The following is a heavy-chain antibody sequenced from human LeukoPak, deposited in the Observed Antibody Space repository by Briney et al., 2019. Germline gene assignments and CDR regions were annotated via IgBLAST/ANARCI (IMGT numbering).Heavy chain of an antibody. V-gene: IGHV1-2*02. CDR2: INPNSGGT. CDR1: GYTFTGYY. D-gene: IGHD5-18*01. Sequence: ASVKVSCKASGYTFTGYYMHWVRQAPGQGLEGMGWINPNSGGTNYAQKFQGRVTMTRDTSISTAYMQLSRLRSDDTAVYYCARGGGGYSYGHDYWGQGTLVTVSS. J-gene: IGHJ4*02. CDR3: ARGGGGYSYGHDY.